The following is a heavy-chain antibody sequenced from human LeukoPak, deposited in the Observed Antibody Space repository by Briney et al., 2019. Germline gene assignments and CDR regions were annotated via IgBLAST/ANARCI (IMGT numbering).Heavy chain of an antibody. CDR3: ARRDTTYFDY. CDR1: AYKFSNYW. D-gene: IGHD1-1*01. Sequence: GESLQISCNGAAYKFSNYWIAWVRQRPGEDLEWMGIIYPDDSDTRYSPSFQDLVTISADKSISTAYLQWTSLKASDTAIYCCARRDTTYFDYWGQGSLVTVSS. V-gene: IGHV5-51*01. CDR2: IYPDDSDT. J-gene: IGHJ4*02.